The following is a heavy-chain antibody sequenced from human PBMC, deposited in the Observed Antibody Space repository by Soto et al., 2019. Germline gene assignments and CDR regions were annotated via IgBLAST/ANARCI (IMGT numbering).Heavy chain of an antibody. D-gene: IGHD3-22*01. CDR2: ISSSGSII. V-gene: IGHV3-11*01. CDR3: ARDLGYYDSSGYFDY. Sequence: GSLRLSCAASGFTFSDYYMSWIRQAPGKGLEWVSYISSSGSIIYYADSVKGRFTISRDNAKNSLYLQMNSLRAEDAAVYYCARDLGYYDSSGYFDYWGQGTMVTVYS. J-gene: IGHJ4*02. CDR1: GFTFSDYY.